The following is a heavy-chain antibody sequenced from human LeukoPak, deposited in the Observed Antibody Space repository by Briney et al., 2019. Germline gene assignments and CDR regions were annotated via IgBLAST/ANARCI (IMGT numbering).Heavy chain of an antibody. Sequence: SVKVSCKASGGTFNSYAITWVRQAPGQGLEWMGGIIPIFGIADYAQKFQARVTITADKSTSTAYMDLSSLRSDDTAVYYCTTEFKELGSFFYFYYMDVWGTGTTVTISS. CDR3: TTEFKELGSFFYFYYMDV. CDR2: IIPIFGIA. CDR1: GGTFNSYA. J-gene: IGHJ6*03. V-gene: IGHV1-69*10. D-gene: IGHD3-10*01.